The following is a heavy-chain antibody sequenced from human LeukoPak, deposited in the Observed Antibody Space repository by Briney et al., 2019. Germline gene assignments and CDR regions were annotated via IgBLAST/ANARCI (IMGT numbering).Heavy chain of an antibody. D-gene: IGHD6-19*01. CDR2: IGGRDGST. CDR3: ASSEPLHSGYYGMDV. CDR1: GFTFSSYG. J-gene: IGHJ6*02. Sequence: GGSLRLSCAASGFTFSSYGMSWVRQAPGKGLEWVSAIGGRDGSTYYADSVKGRFTISRDNSKNTLYVQMNSLRAEDTAVYYCASSEPLHSGYYGMDVWGQGTTVTVSS. V-gene: IGHV3-23*01.